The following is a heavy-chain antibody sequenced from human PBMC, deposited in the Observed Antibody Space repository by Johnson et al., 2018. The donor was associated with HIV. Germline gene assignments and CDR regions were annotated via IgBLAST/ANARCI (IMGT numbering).Heavy chain of an antibody. D-gene: IGHD7-27*01. V-gene: IGHV3-20*04. CDR1: GFTFDDYG. J-gene: IGHJ3*02. CDR2: INWNGGST. CDR3: ARAPGAGDAFDI. Sequence: VQLVESGGGVVRPGGSLRLSCAASGFTFDDYGMSWVRQVPGKGLEWVSGINWNGGSTGYADSVKGRFTISRDHAKNSLYLDMNSLRVEDSAVYYCARAPGAGDAFDIWGQGTMVTVSS.